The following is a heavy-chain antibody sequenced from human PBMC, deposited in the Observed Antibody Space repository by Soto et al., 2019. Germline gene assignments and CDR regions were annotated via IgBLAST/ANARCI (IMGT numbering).Heavy chain of an antibody. CDR3: ARDRGYRKPPADY. Sequence: QVQLVESGGGVVQPGRSLRLSCAASGFTFSSYAMHWVRQAPGKGLEWVAVISYDGSNKYYADSVKGRFTISRDNSKNTLYLQMNSLRAEDTAVYYCARDRGYRKPPADYWGQGTLVTVSS. CDR2: ISYDGSNK. CDR1: GFTFSSYA. V-gene: IGHV3-30-3*01. D-gene: IGHD6-13*01. J-gene: IGHJ4*02.